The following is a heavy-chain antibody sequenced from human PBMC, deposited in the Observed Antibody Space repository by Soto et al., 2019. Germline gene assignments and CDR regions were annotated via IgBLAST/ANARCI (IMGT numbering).Heavy chain of an antibody. J-gene: IGHJ4*02. Sequence: EVQLVESGGGLVQPGRSLRLSCAASGFTFDDYAMHWVRQAPGKGLEWVSGISWNSGSIGYADSVKGRFTISRDNAKNSLYLQMNSLRADDTALYYCAKGARDYGDLYYFDYWGQGTLVTVSS. V-gene: IGHV3-9*01. CDR3: AKGARDYGDLYYFDY. CDR2: ISWNSGSI. D-gene: IGHD4-17*01. CDR1: GFTFDDYA.